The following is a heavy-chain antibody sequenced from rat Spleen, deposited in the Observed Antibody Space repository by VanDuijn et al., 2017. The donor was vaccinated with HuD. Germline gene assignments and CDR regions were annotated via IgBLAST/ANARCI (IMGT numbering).Heavy chain of an antibody. CDR1: GFTFSRYW. V-gene: IGHV5-58*01. Sequence: EVQVVETGGGFVQPGRSLKLSCVASGFTFSRYWMYWIRQAPGKGLECVSSINPDGGSTYYPDSVKGRFTISRDNAQNTVYLQMNSLRSEDTATYYCAKRDYDGYYPFAYWGQGTLVTVSS. CDR3: AKRDYDGYYPFAY. J-gene: IGHJ3*01. CDR2: INPDGGST. D-gene: IGHD1-12*03.